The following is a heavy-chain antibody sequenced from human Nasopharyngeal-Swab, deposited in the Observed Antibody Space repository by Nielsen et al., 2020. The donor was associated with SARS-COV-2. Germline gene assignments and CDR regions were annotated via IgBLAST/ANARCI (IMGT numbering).Heavy chain of an antibody. D-gene: IGHD6-19*01. V-gene: IGHV3-9*01. CDR3: AKAQYSSGPINFDY. CDR1: GFTFDDYA. CDR2: ISWNSGSI. Sequence: SCAASGFTFDDYAMHWVRQAPGKGLEWVSGISWNSGSIGYADSVKGRFTISRDNAKNSLYLQMNSLRAEDTALYYCAKAQYSSGPINFDYWGQGTLVTVSS. J-gene: IGHJ4*02.